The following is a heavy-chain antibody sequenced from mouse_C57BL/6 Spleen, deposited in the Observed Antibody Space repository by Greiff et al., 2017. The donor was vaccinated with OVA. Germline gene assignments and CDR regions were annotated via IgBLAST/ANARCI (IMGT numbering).Heavy chain of an antibody. CDR2: IYPRDGST. D-gene: IGHD2-4*01. J-gene: IGHJ4*01. CDR3: ARSSLYDYEDYYAMDY. CDR1: GYTFTSYD. Sequence: QVQLKESGPELVKPGASVKLSCKASGYTFTSYDINWVKQRPGQGLEWIGWIYPRDGSTKYNEKFKGKATLTVDTSSSTAYMELHSLTSEDSAVYFCARSSLYDYEDYYAMDYWGQGTSVTVSS. V-gene: IGHV1-85*01.